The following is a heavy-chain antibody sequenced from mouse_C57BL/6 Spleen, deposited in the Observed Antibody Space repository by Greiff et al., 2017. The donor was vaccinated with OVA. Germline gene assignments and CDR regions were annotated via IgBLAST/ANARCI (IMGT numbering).Heavy chain of an antibody. CDR1: GFTFSDYY. CDR3: ARDAELGRFDY. J-gene: IGHJ2*01. V-gene: IGHV5-16*01. D-gene: IGHD4-1*01. Sequence: EVMLVESEGGLVQPGSSMKLSCTASGFTFSDYYMAWVRQVPEKGLEWVANINYDGSSTYYLDSLKSRFIISRDNAKNILYLQMSSLKSEDTATYYCARDAELGRFDYWRQGTTLTVSS. CDR2: INYDGSST.